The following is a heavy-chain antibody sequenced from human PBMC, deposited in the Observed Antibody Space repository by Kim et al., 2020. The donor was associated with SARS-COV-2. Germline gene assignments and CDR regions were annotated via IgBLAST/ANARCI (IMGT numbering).Heavy chain of an antibody. CDR1: GGSISTTYYY. J-gene: IGHJ5*02. CDR3: AKAGGFWGDILNWFDP. Sequence: SETLSLTCTVSGGSISTTYYYWGCVRQPPGKGLDSIGSINYSGTTYFNPSIKSRVTISVDSSNNQFPLKLTSVTAADTAEYYSAKAGGFWGDILNWFDP. D-gene: IGHD3-3*01. CDR2: INYSGTT. V-gene: IGHV4-39*06.